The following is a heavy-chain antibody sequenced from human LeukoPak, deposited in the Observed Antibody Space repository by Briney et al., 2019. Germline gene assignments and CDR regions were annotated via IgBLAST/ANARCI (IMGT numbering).Heavy chain of an antibody. CDR3: ARDPRRYPKTPFDY. CDR1: GYTFTSHA. V-gene: IGHV1-3*01. J-gene: IGHJ4*02. D-gene: IGHD3-16*02. CDR2: INAGNGNT. Sequence: GASVKVSCKASGYTFTSHAMHWVRQAPGQRLEWMGWINAGNGNTKYSQKFQGRVTITRDTSASTAYMELSSLRSEDTAVYYCARDPRRYPKTPFDYWGQGTLVTVSS.